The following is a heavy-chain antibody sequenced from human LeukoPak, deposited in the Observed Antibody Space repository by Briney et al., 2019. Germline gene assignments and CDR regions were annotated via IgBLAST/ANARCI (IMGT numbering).Heavy chain of an antibody. D-gene: IGHD4-11*01. Sequence: SETLSLTCAVYGGSFSGYYWSWIRQPPGKGLEWIGEINHSGSTNYNPSLKSRVTITVDTSKNQFSLKLSSVTAADTAVYYCARGLTTVTTNFDYWGQGTLVTVSS. CDR1: GGSFSGYY. V-gene: IGHV4-34*01. J-gene: IGHJ4*02. CDR2: INHSGST. CDR3: ARGLTTVTTNFDY.